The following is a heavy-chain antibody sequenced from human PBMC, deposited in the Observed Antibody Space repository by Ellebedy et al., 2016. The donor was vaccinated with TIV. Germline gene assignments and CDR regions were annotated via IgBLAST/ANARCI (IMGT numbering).Heavy chain of an antibody. D-gene: IGHD2-8*01. CDR1: GLTFSGDW. V-gene: IGHV3-7*01. J-gene: IGHJ4*02. Sequence: GGSLRLXCAASGLTFSGDWMTCMRQAPGKGLEWVANINGDGRAIQYADSVEGRFTISRDNAKKSLFLQMNSLRVEDTAMYYCSRNLGHYMLSDWGQGSLVTVSS. CDR2: INGDGRAI. CDR3: SRNLGHYMLSD.